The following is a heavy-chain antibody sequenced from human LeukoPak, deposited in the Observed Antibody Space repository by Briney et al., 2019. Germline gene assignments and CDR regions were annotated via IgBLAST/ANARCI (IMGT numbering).Heavy chain of an antibody. Sequence: GGSLRLSCAASGFTFDDYGISWVRQAPGKGLEWVSGINWNGGSTGYADSVKGRFTISRDNAKNSLYLQMNSLRAEDTAVYYCARDLTRGLPKYCSSTSCQTWGQGTLVTVSS. CDR3: ARDLTRGLPKYCSSTSCQT. CDR2: INWNGGST. V-gene: IGHV3-20*04. CDR1: GFTFDDYG. J-gene: IGHJ5*02. D-gene: IGHD2-2*01.